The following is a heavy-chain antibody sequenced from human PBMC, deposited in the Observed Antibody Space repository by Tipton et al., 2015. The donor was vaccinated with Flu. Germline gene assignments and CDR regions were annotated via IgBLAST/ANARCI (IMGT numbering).Heavy chain of an antibody. CDR1: GASISTSVYY. CDR2: IYSGDSGYT. V-gene: IGHV4-39*07. Sequence: TLSLTCTVSGASISTSVYYWGWIRQPPGKGLEWIGNIYSGDSGYTYFNPSLKSRVSVSLDTSKNQFSLRLSSVTAADTAVYYCARSRAGDTANPDYFDFWGQGILVTVSS. J-gene: IGHJ4*02. D-gene: IGHD5-18*01. CDR3: ARSRAGDTANPDYFDF.